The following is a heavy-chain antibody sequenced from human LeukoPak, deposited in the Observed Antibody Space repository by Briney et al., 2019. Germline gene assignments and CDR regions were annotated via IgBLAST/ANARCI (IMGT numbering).Heavy chain of an antibody. CDR3: AREIRITISDAFDI. CDR2: TYYRSKWYN. D-gene: IGHD3-10*01. V-gene: IGHV6-1*01. Sequence: SQTLSLTCAISGDSVSSNSAAWNWIRQSPSRGLEWLGRTYYRSKWYNDYAISVTSRITINPDTSKNQFSLKLSSVTAADTAVYYCAREIRITISDAFDIWGQGTMVTVSS. J-gene: IGHJ3*02. CDR1: GDSVSSNSAA.